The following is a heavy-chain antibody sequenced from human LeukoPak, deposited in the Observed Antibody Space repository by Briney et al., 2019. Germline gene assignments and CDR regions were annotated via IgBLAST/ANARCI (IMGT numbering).Heavy chain of an antibody. D-gene: IGHD6-13*01. CDR3: AKDRSFSWSKDYFYY. V-gene: IGHV3-21*04. J-gene: IGHJ4*02. CDR1: GFTFSSYS. Sequence: GGSLRLSCAASGFTFSSYSMNWVRQAPGKGLEWVSFICSSSSYLYYADSVKGRFTISIDKAKNSLYLQMNSLRAEDPAVYYFAKDRSFSWSKDYFYYWGQGTLVTVSS. CDR2: ICSSSSYL.